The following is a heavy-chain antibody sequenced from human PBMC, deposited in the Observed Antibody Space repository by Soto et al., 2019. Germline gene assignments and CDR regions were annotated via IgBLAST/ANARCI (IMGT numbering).Heavy chain of an antibody. CDR3: ATIYSGSYYGAFDI. Sequence: SETLSFTCTVSGGSISSYYWSWIRQPPGKGLEWIGYIYYSESTNYNPSLKSRVTISVDTSKNQFSLKLSSVTAADTAVYYCATIYSGSYYGAFDIWGQGTMVTVSS. J-gene: IGHJ3*02. V-gene: IGHV4-59*08. D-gene: IGHD1-26*01. CDR1: GGSISSYY. CDR2: IYYSEST.